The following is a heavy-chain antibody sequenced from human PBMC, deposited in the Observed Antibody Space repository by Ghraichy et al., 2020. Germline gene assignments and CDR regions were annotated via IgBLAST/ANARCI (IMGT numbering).Heavy chain of an antibody. D-gene: IGHD5-24*01. V-gene: IGHV4-34*01. CDR1: GGSFSGYY. J-gene: IGHJ4*02. CDR3: ARLGMATSYDY. Sequence: SETLSLTCAVYGGSFSGYYWSWIRQPPGKGLEWIGEINHSGSTNYNPSLKSRVTISVDTSKNQFSLKLSSVTAADTAVYYCARLGMATSYDYWGQGTLVTVSS. CDR2: INHSGST.